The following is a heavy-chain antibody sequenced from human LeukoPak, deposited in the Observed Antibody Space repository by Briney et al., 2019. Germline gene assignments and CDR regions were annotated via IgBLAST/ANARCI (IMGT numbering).Heavy chain of an antibody. CDR2: ISPKSGDS. Sequence: RASVKVSCKAFGYSFKDYALHWVRQAPGQGLEWMGWISPKSGDSKFAPKFRGGVTMSSDTSVNITYLNLSSLRSDDTAIYYCAREVPHPKYGDAYLYGLDVWGQGTTVIVSS. D-gene: IGHD4-17*01. V-gene: IGHV1-2*02. CDR3: AREVPHPKYGDAYLYGLDV. CDR1: GYSFKDYA. J-gene: IGHJ6*02.